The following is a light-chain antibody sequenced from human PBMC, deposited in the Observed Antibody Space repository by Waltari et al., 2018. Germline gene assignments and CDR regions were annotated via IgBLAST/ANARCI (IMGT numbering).Light chain of an antibody. J-gene: IGKJ3*01. CDR2: AAS. CDR1: QSISSH. CDR3: QQSYSAPH. Sequence: DIQMAQSPSSLSASVGDRITITCRASQSISSHLNWYQHKSGKAPKLLIYAASRLQSGVPSRFSGSGSGTDFTLTISRLQPEDFATYYCQQSYSAPHFGPGTKVDIK. V-gene: IGKV1-39*01.